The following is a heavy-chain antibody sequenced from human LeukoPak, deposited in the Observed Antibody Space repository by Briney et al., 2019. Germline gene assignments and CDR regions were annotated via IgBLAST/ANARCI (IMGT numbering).Heavy chain of an antibody. D-gene: IGHD6-19*01. CDR2: IIPIFGTA. J-gene: IGHJ5*02. CDR1: GGTFSSYA. Sequence: ASVKVSCKASGGTFSSYAISWVRQAPGQGLEWMGRIIPIFGTANYAQKFQGRVTITTDESTSTAYLELSSLRSEDTAVYYCARDGSSGWYTEVGFDPWGQGTLVTVSS. V-gene: IGHV1-69*05. CDR3: ARDGSSGWYTEVGFDP.